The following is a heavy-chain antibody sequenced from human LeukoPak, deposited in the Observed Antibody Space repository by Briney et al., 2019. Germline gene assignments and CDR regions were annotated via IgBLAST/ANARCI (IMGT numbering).Heavy chain of an antibody. CDR3: ARARADYSSSWYWLDQNYYYYMDV. CDR1: GYTFTGYY. V-gene: IGHV1-2*02. Sequence: ASVKVSCKASGYTFTGYYMHWVRQAPGQGLEWMGWINPNSGGTNYAQKFQGRVTMTRDTSTSTAYMELSRLRSDDTAVYYCARARADYSSSWYWLDQNYYYYMDVWGKGTTVTVSS. D-gene: IGHD6-13*01. J-gene: IGHJ6*03. CDR2: INPNSGGT.